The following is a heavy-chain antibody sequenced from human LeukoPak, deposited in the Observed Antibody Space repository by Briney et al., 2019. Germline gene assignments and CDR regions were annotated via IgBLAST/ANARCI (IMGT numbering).Heavy chain of an antibody. D-gene: IGHD6-19*01. CDR1: GFTFSNYA. Sequence: SGGSLGLSCAASGFTFSNYAMSWVRQAPGKGLEWVAFIRYDGSNKYYADSVKGRFTISRDNSKNTLYLQMNSLRAEDTAVYYCAKASTQYSSGDYWGQGTLVTVSS. CDR3: AKASTQYSSGDY. V-gene: IGHV3-30*02. CDR2: IRYDGSNK. J-gene: IGHJ4*02.